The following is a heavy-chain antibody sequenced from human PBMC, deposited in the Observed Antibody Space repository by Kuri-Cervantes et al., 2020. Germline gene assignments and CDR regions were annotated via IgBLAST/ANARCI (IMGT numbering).Heavy chain of an antibody. J-gene: IGHJ4*02. CDR1: GFTFSSYA. CDR2: ISYDGSNK. CDR3: ARDPHAMVRGNLFDY. D-gene: IGHD3-10*01. V-gene: IGHV3-30-3*01. Sequence: GGSLRLSCAASGFTFSSYAMHWVRQAPGKGLEWVAVISYDGSNKYYADSVKGRFTISRDNAKNSLYLRMNSLRAEDTAVYYCARDPHAMVRGNLFDYWGQGTLVTVSS.